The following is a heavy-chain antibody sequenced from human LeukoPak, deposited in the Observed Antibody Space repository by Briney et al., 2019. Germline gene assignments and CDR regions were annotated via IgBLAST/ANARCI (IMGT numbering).Heavy chain of an antibody. CDR3: ATGFIAAAGTGYFDY. J-gene: IGHJ4*02. D-gene: IGHD6-13*01. V-gene: IGHV1-2*02. CDR2: INPNSGGT. Sequence: ASVKVSCKASGYTFTSYYMHWVRQAPGQGLEWMGWINPNSGGTNYAQKFQGRVTMTRDTSISTAYMELSRLRSDDTAVYYCATGFIAAAGTGYFDYWGQGTLVTVSS. CDR1: GYTFTSYY.